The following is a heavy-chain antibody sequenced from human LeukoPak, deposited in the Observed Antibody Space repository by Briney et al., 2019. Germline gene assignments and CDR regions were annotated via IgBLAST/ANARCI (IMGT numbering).Heavy chain of an antibody. V-gene: IGHV1-18*01. CDR2: INTYNGDT. D-gene: IGHD1-26*01. Sequence: ASVKVSCKASGYTFTTYSINWVRQAPGQGLEWMGWINTYNGDTNYEQKLQGRVTMTTDTSTSTAYMELRSLRSDDTAVYYCARDRGIYSGSYNDYWGQGTLVTVSS. J-gene: IGHJ4*02. CDR1: GYTFTTYS. CDR3: ARDRGIYSGSYNDY.